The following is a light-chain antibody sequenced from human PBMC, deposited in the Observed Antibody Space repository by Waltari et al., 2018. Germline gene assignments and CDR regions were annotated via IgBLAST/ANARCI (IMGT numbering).Light chain of an antibody. J-gene: IGKJ1*01. CDR2: DAY. V-gene: IGKV3-20*01. CDR1: PSIGKY. Sequence: DIVLTQFPGTLSLSAGERATLSCRASPSIGKYLAWYQLRPGQAPRLLIYDAYIRAAGIPDRFSGSGSGTDFSLTISRLEPEDFAMYYCQHYVRLPVTFGQRTKVEIK. CDR3: QHYVRLPVT.